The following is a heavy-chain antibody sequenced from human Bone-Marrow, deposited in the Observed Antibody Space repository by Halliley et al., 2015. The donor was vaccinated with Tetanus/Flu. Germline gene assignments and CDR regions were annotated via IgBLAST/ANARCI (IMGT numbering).Heavy chain of an antibody. CDR2: IRSQASNYAT. Sequence: GPIRSQASNYATAYAASVKGRFSIARDDSKNTTFLQMHSLKTDDPAVYYCSRLEAAGGAGQHWGQGTLVTVSS. D-gene: IGHD1-26*01. CDR3: SRLEAAGGAGQH. J-gene: IGHJ4*02. V-gene: IGHV3-73*01.